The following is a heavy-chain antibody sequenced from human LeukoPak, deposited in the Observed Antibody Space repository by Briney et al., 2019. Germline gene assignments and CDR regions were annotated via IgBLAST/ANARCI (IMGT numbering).Heavy chain of an antibody. V-gene: IGHV7-4-1*02. CDR1: GYTFTSYA. CDR3: ARDRHYYGSGRKGGFDP. J-gene: IGHJ5*02. D-gene: IGHD3-10*01. Sequence: ASVKVSCKASGYTFTSYAMNWVRQAPGQGLEWMGWINTNTGNPTYAQGFTGRFVFSLDTSVSTAYLQISSLKAEDTAVYYCARDRHYYGSGRKGGFDPWGQGTLVNVSS. CDR2: INTNTGNP.